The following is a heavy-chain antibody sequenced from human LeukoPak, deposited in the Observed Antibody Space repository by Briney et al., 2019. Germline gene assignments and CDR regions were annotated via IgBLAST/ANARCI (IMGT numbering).Heavy chain of an antibody. J-gene: IGHJ4*02. CDR1: GFTFSSYG. CDR2: IKKTGGVT. V-gene: IGHV3-7*03. CDR3: AGTVCG. Sequence: GGSLRLSCAASGFTFSSYGMSWVRQAPGKGLEWVSSIKKTGGVTYYADSVKGRFTISRDNANNRLYLQMSILTAEDPAWYYCAGTVCGWGQGTLVTVS.